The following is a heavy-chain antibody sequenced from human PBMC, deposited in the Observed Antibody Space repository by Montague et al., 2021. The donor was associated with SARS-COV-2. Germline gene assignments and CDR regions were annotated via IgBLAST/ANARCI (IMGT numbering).Heavy chain of an antibody. D-gene: IGHD6-19*01. Sequence: SETLSLTCTVSGGSISSSSYYWGWIRQPPGKGLEWIGSIYYSGSTCYNPSLKSRVTISVDTSKNQFSLKLSSVTAADTAVYYCARQENSSGWFKPDAFDIWGQGIMVTVSS. CDR2: IYYSGST. V-gene: IGHV4-39*01. CDR1: GGSISSSSYY. J-gene: IGHJ3*02. CDR3: ARQENSSGWFKPDAFDI.